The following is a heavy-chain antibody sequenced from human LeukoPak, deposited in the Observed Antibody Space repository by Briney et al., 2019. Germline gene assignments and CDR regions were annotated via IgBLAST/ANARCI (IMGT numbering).Heavy chain of an antibody. CDR3: ARSGLGGYYYYGMDV. CDR2: IIPIFGTA. J-gene: IGHJ6*04. Sequence: SVKVSCRASGGTFSSYAISWVRQAPGQGLEWMGGIIPIFGTANYAQKFQGRVTITADESTSTAYMELSSLRSEDTAVYYCARSGLGGYYYYGMDVWGKGTTVTVSS. CDR1: GGTFSSYA. V-gene: IGHV1-69*13. D-gene: IGHD2-15*01.